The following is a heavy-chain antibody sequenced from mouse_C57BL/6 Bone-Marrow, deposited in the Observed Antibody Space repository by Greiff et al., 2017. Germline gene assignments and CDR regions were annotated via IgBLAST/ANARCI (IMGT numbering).Heavy chain of an antibody. V-gene: IGHV1-81*01. J-gene: IGHJ2*01. CDR1: GYTFTSYG. D-gene: IGHD2-4*01. CDR2: IYPRSGNT. CDR3: ARWEGYDYDGYFDY. Sequence: VQLQQSGAELARPGASVKLSCKASGYTFTSYGISWVKQRTGQGLEWIGEIYPRSGNTYYNEKVKGKATLTADKSSSTAYMELRSLTSEDSAVYFCARWEGYDYDGYFDYWGQGTTLTVSS.